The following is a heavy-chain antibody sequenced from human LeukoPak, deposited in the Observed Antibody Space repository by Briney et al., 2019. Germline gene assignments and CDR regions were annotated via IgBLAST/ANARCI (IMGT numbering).Heavy chain of an antibody. D-gene: IGHD6-19*01. CDR2: IYTSGST. J-gene: IGHJ4*02. V-gene: IGHV4-4*07. Sequence: PSETLSLTCTVSGGSTSNYYWSWIRQSAGKGLEWIGRIYTSGSTNYNPSLKSRVTMSLDTSKNQFSLKLSSVTAADTAVYYCAGAVAGTSAIRYWGQGTLVTVSS. CDR3: AGAVAGTSAIRY. CDR1: GGSTSNYY.